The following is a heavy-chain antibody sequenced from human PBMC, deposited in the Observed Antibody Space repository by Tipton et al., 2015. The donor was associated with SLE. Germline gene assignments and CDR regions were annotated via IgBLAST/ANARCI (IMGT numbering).Heavy chain of an antibody. CDR1: GGTFSSYA. CDR2: ISAYNGNR. Sequence: QSGPEVKKPGSSVKVSCKASGGTFSSYAISWVRQAPGQGLEWMGWISAYNGNRDYAQKLQGRVTMTTDTSTSTAYMELRSLRSEDTALYYCAIAVAGTFFFDYWGQGALVTVSS. J-gene: IGHJ4*02. CDR3: AIAVAGTFFFDY. D-gene: IGHD6-19*01. V-gene: IGHV1-18*01.